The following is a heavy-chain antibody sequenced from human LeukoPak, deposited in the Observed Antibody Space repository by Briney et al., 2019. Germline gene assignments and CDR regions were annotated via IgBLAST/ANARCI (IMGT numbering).Heavy chain of an antibody. CDR2: MSPNSGDT. J-gene: IGHJ4*02. CDR1: GYTFTSYD. D-gene: IGHD7-27*01. Sequence: RASVKVSCKASGYTFTSYDFNWVRQATGQRPEWMGWMSPNSGDTGYAQKFQDRVTMTRNTSISTAYMELSSLRSDDTAVYYCARGPPNWGYDYWGQGTLVTVSS. V-gene: IGHV1-8*01. CDR3: ARGPPNWGYDY.